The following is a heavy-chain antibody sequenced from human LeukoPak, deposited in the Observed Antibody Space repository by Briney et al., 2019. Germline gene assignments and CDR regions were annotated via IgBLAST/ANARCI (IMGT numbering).Heavy chain of an antibody. Sequence: GASVKVSCKASGYTFTGYYMHWVRQAPGQGLEWMGWINPNSGNTGYAQKFQGRVTITRNTSISTAYMELSSLRSEDTAVYYCARESPDSSGRLLHHLTFDYWGQGTLVTVSS. D-gene: IGHD3-22*01. CDR3: ARESPDSSGRLLHHLTFDY. CDR2: INPNSGNT. CDR1: GYTFTGYY. J-gene: IGHJ4*02. V-gene: IGHV1-8*03.